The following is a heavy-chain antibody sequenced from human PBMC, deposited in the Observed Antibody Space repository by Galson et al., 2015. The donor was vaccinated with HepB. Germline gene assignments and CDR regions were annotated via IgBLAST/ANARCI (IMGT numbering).Heavy chain of an antibody. CDR1: GFTLSSYG. D-gene: IGHD2-21*01. CDR3: ARVSADCYFTCYYYMDV. J-gene: IGHJ6*03. CDR2: ISYDGSNK. V-gene: IGHV3-30*03. Sequence: SLRLSCAASGFTLSSYGMHWVRQAPGKGLEWVAVISYDGSNKYYADSVKGRFTISRDNSKNTLYLQMNSLRAEDTAVYYCARVSADCYFTCYYYMDVWGKGTTVTVSS.